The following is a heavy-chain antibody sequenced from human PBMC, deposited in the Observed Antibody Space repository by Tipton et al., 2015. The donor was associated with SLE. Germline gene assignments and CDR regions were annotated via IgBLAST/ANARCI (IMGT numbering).Heavy chain of an antibody. J-gene: IGHJ6*03. V-gene: IGHV4-39*01. D-gene: IGHD3-10*01. CDR3: ARGRYYGSGSYYRYYYYMDV. Sequence: TLSLTCTVSGGSISSSSYYWGWIRQPPGKGLEWIGSIYYSGSTYYNPSLKSRVTISVDTSKNQFSLKLSSVTAADTAVYYCARGRYYGSGSYYRYYYYMDVWGKGTTVTVSS. CDR2: IYYSGST. CDR1: GGSISSSSYY.